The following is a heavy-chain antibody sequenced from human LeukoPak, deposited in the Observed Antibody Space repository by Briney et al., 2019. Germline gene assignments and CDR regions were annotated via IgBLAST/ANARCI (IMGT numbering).Heavy chain of an antibody. D-gene: IGHD6-13*01. CDR2: IYYSGST. Sequence: KASETLSLTCTVSGGSISSSSYYWGWIRQPPGKGREWIGSIYYSGSTYYNPSLKSRVTISVDTSKNQFSLKLSSVTAADTAVYYCARANSSPVGSFDYWGQGTLVTVSS. CDR3: ARANSSPVGSFDY. CDR1: GGSISSSSYY. J-gene: IGHJ4*02. V-gene: IGHV4-39*07.